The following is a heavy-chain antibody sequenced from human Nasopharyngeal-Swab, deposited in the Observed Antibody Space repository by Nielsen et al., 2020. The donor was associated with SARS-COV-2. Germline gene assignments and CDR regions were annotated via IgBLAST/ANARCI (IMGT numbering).Heavy chain of an antibody. CDR3: ARDLGMAGCMDV. V-gene: IGHV3-23*01. Sequence: GESLKISCAASGFSFSNYVMSWVRQATGKGLKWVSAINESGGSTYYADSVKGRFTISRENSKNTLYLQMNSLRAEDTAVYYCARDLGMAGCMDVWGQGTTVTVSS. J-gene: IGHJ6*02. CDR2: INESGGST. CDR1: GFSFSNYV. D-gene: IGHD6-19*01.